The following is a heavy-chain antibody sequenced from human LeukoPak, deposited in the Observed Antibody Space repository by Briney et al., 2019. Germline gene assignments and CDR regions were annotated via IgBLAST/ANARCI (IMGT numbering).Heavy chain of an antibody. D-gene: IGHD4-17*01. CDR2: VDHGGSGT. Sequence: QPGGSLRLSCAASGFTFSSYWMHWVRQALGKGLVWVSRVDHGGSGTVYADSVKGRFTISRNNAKNTLYLQMNSLRAEDTAVYYCVREVSGDPWHNWFDPWGQGTLVTVSS. CDR1: GFTFSSYW. CDR3: VREVSGDPWHNWFDP. V-gene: IGHV3-74*03. J-gene: IGHJ5*02.